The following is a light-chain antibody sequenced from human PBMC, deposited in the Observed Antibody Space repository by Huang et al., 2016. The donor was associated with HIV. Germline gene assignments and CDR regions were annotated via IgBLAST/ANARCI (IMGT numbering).Light chain of an antibody. Sequence: ETIMTQSPVTLSVSPGERATLSCRVSQNINSSLAWYQQKLGQAPRLLIYGASTRATGFPGRFSGSGSGTEFTLTIRSLQSEDFAVYFCQQYNNWPQTFGRGTKVEIK. CDR3: QQYNNWPQT. V-gene: IGKV3-15*01. CDR2: GAS. J-gene: IGKJ1*01. CDR1: QNINSS.